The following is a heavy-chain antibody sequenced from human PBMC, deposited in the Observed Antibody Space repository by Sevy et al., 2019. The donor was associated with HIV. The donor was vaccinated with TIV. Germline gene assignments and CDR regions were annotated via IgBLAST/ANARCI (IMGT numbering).Heavy chain of an antibody. J-gene: IGHJ6*02. D-gene: IGHD2-8*01. CDR2: IKGRRDGGKT. CDR3: STDPIIVLLVTDGMDV. CDR1: GFTFSYAG. Sequence: GGSLRLSCVASGFTFSYAGRGWFGRAQGKGRRWVGRIKGRRDGGKTDYAAPVKGRFTISRDDSKTTLYLQMNSLKTEDTGVYYCSTDPIIVLLVTDGMDVWGQGTTVTVSS. V-gene: IGHV3-15*01.